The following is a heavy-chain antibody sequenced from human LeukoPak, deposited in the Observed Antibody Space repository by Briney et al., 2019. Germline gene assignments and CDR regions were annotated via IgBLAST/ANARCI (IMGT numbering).Heavy chain of an antibody. CDR1: GITFSNSW. D-gene: IGHD2-21*01. Sequence: HPGGSLRLSCTTSGITFSNSWMSWVRQAPGKGLEWVATIRPDGSEGYYADSVRGRFTISRDNSKNSFYLQMSSLRAEDTGVSYCARDVAYSAFDYWGQGTLVTVSS. CDR3: ARDVAYSAFDY. CDR2: IRPDGSEG. J-gene: IGHJ4*02. V-gene: IGHV3-7*01.